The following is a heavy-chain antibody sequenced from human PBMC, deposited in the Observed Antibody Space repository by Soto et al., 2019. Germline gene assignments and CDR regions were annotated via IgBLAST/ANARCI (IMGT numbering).Heavy chain of an antibody. CDR3: ARLVRYGSWRTTMDV. J-gene: IGHJ6*02. Sequence: LSLTCTVSGGSISSSSYYWGWIRQPPGKGLEWIGSIYYSGSTYYNPSLKSRVTISVDTSKNQFSLKLSSVTAADTAVYYCARLVRYGSWRTTMDVWGQGTAVTVSS. CDR1: GGSISSSSYY. CDR2: IYYSGST. D-gene: IGHD3-3*01. V-gene: IGHV4-39*01.